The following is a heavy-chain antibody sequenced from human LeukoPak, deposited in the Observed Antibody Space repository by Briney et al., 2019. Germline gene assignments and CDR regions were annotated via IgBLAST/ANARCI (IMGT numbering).Heavy chain of an antibody. Sequence: PSETLSLTCTVSDDSITIYYWSWIRQPPGKGLEWIGYIDHTGITNYNPSLNSRVTISRGTSKNHFSLELSSATAADTAVYFCARGRMSSSTWYSTYYYYFYMDVWGKGTTVTVSS. D-gene: IGHD6-13*01. CDR3: ARGRMSSSTWYSTYYYYFYMDV. CDR2: IDHTGIT. CDR1: DDSITIYY. J-gene: IGHJ6*03. V-gene: IGHV4-59*01.